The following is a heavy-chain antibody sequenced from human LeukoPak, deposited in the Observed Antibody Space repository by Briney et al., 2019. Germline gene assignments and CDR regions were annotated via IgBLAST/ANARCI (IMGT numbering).Heavy chain of an antibody. CDR1: GFTFSNYG. CDR2: VSYDGSAK. Sequence: PGRSLRLSCAASGFTFSNYGMHWVRQAPGKGLEWVAVVSYDGSAKHYGDSVKGRFTISRDNSKNTLYLQMNSLRADDTAVYFCARDKPVTMVRGVILTNYYYYMDVWGKGTTVTISS. V-gene: IGHV3-30*03. D-gene: IGHD3-10*01. CDR3: ARDKPVTMVRGVILTNYYYYMDV. J-gene: IGHJ6*03.